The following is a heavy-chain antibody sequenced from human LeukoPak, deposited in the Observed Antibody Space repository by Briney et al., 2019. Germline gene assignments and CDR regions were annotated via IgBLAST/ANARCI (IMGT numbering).Heavy chain of an antibody. CDR2: IYHSGST. CDR1: GGSISSGGYS. V-gene: IGHV4-30-2*01. D-gene: IGHD3-3*01. J-gene: IGHJ6*02. CDR3: ARGVTIFGVMDV. Sequence: SQTLSLTCAVSGGSISSGGYSWSWIRQPPGKGPEWIGYIYHSGSTYYNPSLKSRVTISVDRSKNQFSLKLSSVTAADTAVYYCARGVTIFGVMDVWGQGTTVTVSS.